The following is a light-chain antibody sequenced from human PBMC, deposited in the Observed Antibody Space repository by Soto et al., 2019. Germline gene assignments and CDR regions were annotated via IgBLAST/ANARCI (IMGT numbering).Light chain of an antibody. V-gene: IGKV3-15*01. CDR2: GAS. CDR3: QQYNNWLPLT. CDR1: QSVSSN. Sequence: EIVMTQSPATLSVSPGERATLSCRASQSVSSNLAWYQQKPGQAPRLLIYGASTRATGIPARFSGRGSGTDFALTISSLHSHDFAVYYCQQYNNWLPLTFGGGTKVEIK. J-gene: IGKJ4*01.